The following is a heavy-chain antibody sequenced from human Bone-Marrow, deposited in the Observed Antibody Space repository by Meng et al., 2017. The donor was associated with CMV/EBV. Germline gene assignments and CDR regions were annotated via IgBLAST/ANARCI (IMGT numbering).Heavy chain of an antibody. CDR1: GFTFSSYG. CDR2: IRYDGSNK. V-gene: IGHV3-30*02. J-gene: IGHJ4*02. Sequence: GGSLRLSCAASGFTFSSYGMHWVRQAPGKGLEWVAFIRYDGSNKYYADSVKGRFTISRDNSKNTLYLQMNSLRAEDTAVYYCAIRWRFGNGAYFDYWGQGALVTVSS. D-gene: IGHD2-8*01. CDR3: AIRWRFGNGAYFDY.